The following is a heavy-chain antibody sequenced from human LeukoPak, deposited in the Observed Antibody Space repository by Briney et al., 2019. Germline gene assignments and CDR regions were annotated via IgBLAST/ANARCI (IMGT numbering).Heavy chain of an antibody. V-gene: IGHV5-51*01. CDR2: IYPVDSDT. J-gene: IGHJ6*02. D-gene: IGHD6-25*01. CDR3: ARGTGYHDMDV. Sequence: GESLLISCKGSGSIFTNYWIGWVRQVPGKGLEGMGIIYPVDSDTRYSPSFQGQVTISVDKSISTAFLQWSSLKASDTAMYYCARGTGYHDMDVWGQGTTVTVSS. CDR1: GSIFTNYW.